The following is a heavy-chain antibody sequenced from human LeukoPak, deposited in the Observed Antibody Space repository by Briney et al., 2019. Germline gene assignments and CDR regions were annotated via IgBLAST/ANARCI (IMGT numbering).Heavy chain of an antibody. V-gene: IGHV4-34*01. CDR2: INHSGST. CDR1: GGSFSGYY. J-gene: IGHJ4*02. Sequence: SETLSLTCAVYGGSFSGYYWSWIRQPPGKGLEWIGEINHSGSTNYNPSLKSRVTISVDTSKNQFSLKLSSVTAADTAVYYCARGRGSSWYRYFDYWGQGTLVTVSS. D-gene: IGHD6-13*01. CDR3: ARGRGSSWYRYFDY.